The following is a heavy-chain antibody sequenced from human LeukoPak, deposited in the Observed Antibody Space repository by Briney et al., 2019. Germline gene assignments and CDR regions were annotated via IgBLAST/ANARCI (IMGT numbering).Heavy chain of an antibody. Sequence: PGGSLRLSCAASGFTFSSYWTSWVRQAPGKGLEWVANIKQDGSEKYYVDSVKGRFTISRDNAKNSLYLQMNSLRAEDTAVYYCARTYDSSGYYWWDYYYMDVWGKGTTVTVSS. V-gene: IGHV3-7*01. CDR1: GFTFSSYW. D-gene: IGHD3-22*01. CDR3: ARTYDSSGYYWWDYYYMDV. CDR2: IKQDGSEK. J-gene: IGHJ6*03.